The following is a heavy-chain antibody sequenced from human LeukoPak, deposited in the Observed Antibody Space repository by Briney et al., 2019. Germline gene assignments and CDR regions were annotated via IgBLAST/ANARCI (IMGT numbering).Heavy chain of an antibody. V-gene: IGHV3-48*03. CDR1: GFTFSSYE. J-gene: IGHJ3*02. D-gene: IGHD3-22*01. Sequence: GGSLRLSCAASGFTFSSYEMNWVRQAPGKGLEWVSYISSSGSTIYYADSVKGRFTISRDNAKNSLYLQMNSLRAEDTAVYYCARDDPSGYYDSSGYAPAAFDIWGQGTMVTVSS. CDR3: ARDDPSGYYDSSGYAPAAFDI. CDR2: ISSSGSTI.